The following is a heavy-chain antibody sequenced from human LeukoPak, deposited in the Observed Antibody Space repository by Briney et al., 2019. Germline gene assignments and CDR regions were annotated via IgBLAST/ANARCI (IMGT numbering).Heavy chain of an antibody. V-gene: IGHV3-23*01. CDR3: AKDRRAGSYDY. Sequence: GGTLRLSCAASGFTFSNYGMSWVRQAPGKGLEWVSGISGSGGSTYYADSVKGRFTISRDNSKNTLYLQMNSLRAEDTAVYYCAKDRRAGSYDYWGQGTLVTVSS. D-gene: IGHD3-10*01. CDR1: GFTFSNYG. CDR2: ISGSGGST. J-gene: IGHJ4*02.